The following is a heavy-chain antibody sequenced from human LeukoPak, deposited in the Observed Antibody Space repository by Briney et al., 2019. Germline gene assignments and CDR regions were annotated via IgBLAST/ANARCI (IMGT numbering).Heavy chain of an antibody. CDR2: ISAYNGNT. V-gene: IGHV1-18*01. Sequence: ASVKVSCKASGYTFTSYGISWVRQAPGQGLEWMGWISAYNGNTNYAQKLQGRVTMTTDTSTSTAYMELRSLRSDDTAVYHCARDCNRSTHRYCSGGSPRAPNPQNWFDPWGQGTLVTVSS. CDR1: GYTFTSYG. CDR3: ARDCNRSTHRYCSGGSPRAPNPQNWFDP. J-gene: IGHJ5*02. D-gene: IGHD2-15*01.